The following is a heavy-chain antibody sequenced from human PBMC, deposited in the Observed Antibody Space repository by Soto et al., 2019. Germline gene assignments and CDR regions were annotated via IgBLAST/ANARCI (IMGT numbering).Heavy chain of an antibody. CDR1: ACTSRPES. CDR3: AGTAYIYVYCFVY. V-gene: IGHV3-21*01. D-gene: IGHD3-16*01. CDR2: ISSSGGDI. Sequence: SACTSRPESMNWVRQAAGQGLEWVSSISSSGGDIHYADSVKGRFTISRDNANKLLYLQMNSLRADDMTFSYCAGTAYIYVYCFVYWPEET. J-gene: IGHJ4*02.